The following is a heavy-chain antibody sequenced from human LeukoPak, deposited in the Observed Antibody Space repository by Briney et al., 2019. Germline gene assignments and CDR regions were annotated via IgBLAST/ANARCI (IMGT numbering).Heavy chain of an antibody. D-gene: IGHD4-17*01. CDR2: IKQDGSEK. CDR3: ARQSGTMVTTRFDY. V-gene: IGHV3-7*01. Sequence: GGSLRLSCAASGLTFSSYWMSWVRQAPGKGLEWVANIKQDGSEKYYVDSVKGRFTISRDNAKNSLYLQMNSLRAEDTAIYYCARQSGTMVTTRFDYWGQGTLVTVSS. CDR1: GLTFSSYW. J-gene: IGHJ4*02.